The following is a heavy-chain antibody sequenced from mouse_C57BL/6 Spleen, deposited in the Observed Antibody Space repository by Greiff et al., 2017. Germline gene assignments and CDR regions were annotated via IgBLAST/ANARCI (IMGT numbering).Heavy chain of an antibody. CDR2: IYPGDGDT. V-gene: IGHV1-80*01. CDR1: GYAFSSYW. J-gene: IGHJ3*01. D-gene: IGHD1-1*01. Sequence: QVQLQQSGAELVKPGASVKISCKASGYAFSSYWMNWVKQRPGKGLEWIGQIYPGDGDTNYNGKFKGKATLTADKSSSTAYMQLSSLTSEDSAVYFCARRSSYYYGSSLAYWGQGTLVTVSA. CDR3: ARRSSYYYGSSLAY.